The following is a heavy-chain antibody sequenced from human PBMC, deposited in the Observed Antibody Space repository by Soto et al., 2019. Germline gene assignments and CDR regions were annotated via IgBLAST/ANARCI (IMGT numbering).Heavy chain of an antibody. J-gene: IGHJ4*02. V-gene: IGHV3-30*03. D-gene: IGHD3-22*01. CDR2: ISYDGSKT. CDR3: ARDLRKTYYYDSSGYYFDY. Sequence: SLRLSCAASGFTFSGYGMHWVRQAPGKGLEWVALISYDGSKTYYADSVKGRFTISRDNSKNTLYLQMNSLRAEDTAVYYCARDLRKTYYYDSSGYYFDYWGQGTLVTVSS. CDR1: GFTFSGYG.